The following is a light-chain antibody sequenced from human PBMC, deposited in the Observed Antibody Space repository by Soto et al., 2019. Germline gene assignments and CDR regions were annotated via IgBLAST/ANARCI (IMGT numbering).Light chain of an antibody. J-gene: IGKJ4*01. V-gene: IGKV3-11*01. CDR1: QSVSSY. CDR2: DAS. Sequence: EIVLTQSPATLSLSPGERATLSCRASQSVSSYLAWYQQKPGQAPRLLIYDASNSATGIPARFSGSGSGTDFTLTISSLEPEDFAVYYCQQRSNVLTYGGGTKVEIK. CDR3: QQRSNVLT.